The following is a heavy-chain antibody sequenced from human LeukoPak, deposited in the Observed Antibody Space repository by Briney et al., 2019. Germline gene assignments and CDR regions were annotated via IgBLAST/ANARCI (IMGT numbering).Heavy chain of an antibody. CDR3: ARAVKRHPPAYYFYNRDV. CDR1: GFTFSSYW. CDR2: IKQDGSEE. Sequence: GGSLRLSCAASGFTFSSYWMSWVRQAPGKGLEWVANIKQDGSEEYYVDSVKGRFTISRDNSKNTVYLQMNSLRDEDTAMYYCARAVKRHPPAYYFYNRDVGAKGPP. D-gene: IGHD2-2*01. V-gene: IGHV3-7*04. J-gene: IGHJ6*03.